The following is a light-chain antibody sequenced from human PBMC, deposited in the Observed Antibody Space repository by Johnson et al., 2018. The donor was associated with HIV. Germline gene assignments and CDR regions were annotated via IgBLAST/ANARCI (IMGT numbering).Light chain of an antibody. CDR1: SSNIGNNY. CDR3: GTWDSRLSAGHV. Sequence: QSVLTQPPSVSAAPGQKVTISCSGSSSNIGNNYVSWYQQIPGTAPKLLIYDNNKRPSGIPDRFSGSKSGTSATLGITGLQTGDEADYYCGTWDSRLSAGHVFGTGTKVTVL. V-gene: IGLV1-51*01. CDR2: DNN. J-gene: IGLJ1*01.